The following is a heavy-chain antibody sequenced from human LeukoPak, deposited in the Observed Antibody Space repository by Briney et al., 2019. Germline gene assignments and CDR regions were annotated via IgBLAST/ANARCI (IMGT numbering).Heavy chain of an antibody. CDR1: GGSFSGYY. V-gene: IGHV4-34*01. CDR3: ARDLRELPYYFDY. D-gene: IGHD1-26*01. CDR2: INHSGST. J-gene: IGHJ4*02. Sequence: SETLSLTCAVYGGSFSGYYWSWIRQPPGKGLEWIGEINHSGSTNYNPSLKSRVTISVDTSKNQFSLKLSSVTAADTAVYYCARDLRELPYYFDYWGQGTLVTVSS.